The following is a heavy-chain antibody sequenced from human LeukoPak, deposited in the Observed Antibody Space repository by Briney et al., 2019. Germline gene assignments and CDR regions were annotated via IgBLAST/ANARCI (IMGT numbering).Heavy chain of an antibody. CDR1: GGSISSYY. D-gene: IGHD1-1*01. CDR3: ARLNERGFDY. J-gene: IGHJ4*02. Sequence: KSSETLSLTCTVSGGSISSYYWSWIRQPPGKGLGWIGYIYYSGSTNYNPSLKSRVTISVDTSKNQFSLKLSSVTAADTAVYYCARLNERGFDYWGQGTLVTVSS. CDR2: IYYSGST. V-gene: IGHV4-59*08.